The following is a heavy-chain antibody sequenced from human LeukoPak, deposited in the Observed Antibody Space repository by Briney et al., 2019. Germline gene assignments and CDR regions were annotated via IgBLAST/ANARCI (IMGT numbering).Heavy chain of an antibody. CDR2: INPNSGGT. D-gene: IGHD3-9*01. Sequence: GASVKVSCKASGYTFTGYYMHWVRQAPGQGLEWMGWINPNSGGTNYAQKFQGRVTMTRDTSISTAYMELSRLRSDDTAVYYCARGALRYFDWGPFDYWGQGTLVTVSS. J-gene: IGHJ4*02. CDR3: ARGALRYFDWGPFDY. V-gene: IGHV1-2*02. CDR1: GYTFTGYY.